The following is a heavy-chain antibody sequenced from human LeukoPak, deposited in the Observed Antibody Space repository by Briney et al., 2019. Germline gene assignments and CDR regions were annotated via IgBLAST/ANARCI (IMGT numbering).Heavy chain of an antibody. Sequence: SETLSLTCTVSGYSVNNGYYWVWIRQPPGKGLEWIGSLYHSDSVYYNTALQSRVSMSVDTSKNQFSLKLSFVTAADTAVYYCARQHDSYFYYYVDVWGSGTTVTVSS. CDR3: ARQHDSYFYYYVDV. V-gene: IGHV4-38-2*02. J-gene: IGHJ6*03. CDR1: GYSVNNGYY. CDR2: LYHSDSV.